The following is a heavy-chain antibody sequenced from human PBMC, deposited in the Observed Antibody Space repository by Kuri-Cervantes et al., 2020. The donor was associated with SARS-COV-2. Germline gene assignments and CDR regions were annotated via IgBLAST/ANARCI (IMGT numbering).Heavy chain of an antibody. J-gene: IGHJ4*02. CDR3: AREFYSGYDPYFDY. CDR2: ISSSSSYI. CDR1: GFTFSSYS. V-gene: IGHV3-21*04. Sequence: LTCAASGFTFSSYSMNWVRQAPGKGLEWVSSISSSSSYIYYADSVKGRFTISRDNAKNSLYLQMNILRAEDTAVYYCAREFYSGYDPYFDYWGQGTLVTVSS. D-gene: IGHD5-12*01.